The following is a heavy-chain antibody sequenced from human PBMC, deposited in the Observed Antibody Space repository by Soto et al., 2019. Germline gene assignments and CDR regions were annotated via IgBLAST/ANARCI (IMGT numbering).Heavy chain of an antibody. CDR3: AAEAMGGATMNYYYYGMDV. V-gene: IGHV5-51*01. CDR2: IYPGDSDT. Sequence: PGESLKISCKGSGYSFTSYWIGWVRQMPGKGLEWMGIIYPGDSDTRYSPSFQGQVTISADKSISTAYLQWSSLRSEDTAVYYCAAEAMGGATMNYYYYGMDVWGQGTTVTVSS. J-gene: IGHJ6*02. D-gene: IGHD1-26*01. CDR1: GYSFTSYW.